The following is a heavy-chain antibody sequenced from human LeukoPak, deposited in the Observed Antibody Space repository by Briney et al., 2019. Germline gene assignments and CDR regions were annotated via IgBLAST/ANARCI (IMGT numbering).Heavy chain of an antibody. J-gene: IGHJ4*02. CDR2: IYYTGST. V-gene: IGHV4-59*08. D-gene: IGHD6-13*01. CDR3: ARHGQKYDSSFDS. CDR1: GGSISXXX. Sequence: SETLSLTCTVSGGSISXXXXXWIRQPPGXXXXXXGYIYYTGSTNYNPXLXXXXTISVDTSKNQFSLKLSSVTAADTAVYYCARHGQKYDSSFDSWGQGTLVTVSS.